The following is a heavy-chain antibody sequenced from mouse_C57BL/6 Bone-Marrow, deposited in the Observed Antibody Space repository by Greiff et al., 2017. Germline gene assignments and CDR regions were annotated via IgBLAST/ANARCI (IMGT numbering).Heavy chain of an antibody. D-gene: IGHD2-4*01. CDR2: IDPENGDT. J-gene: IGHJ2*01. V-gene: IGHV14-4*01. Sequence: VQLQQSGAELVRPGASVKLSCTASGFNIKDDYMHWVKQRPEQGLEWIGWIDPENGDTEYASKFQGKATITADTSSNTAYLQLSSLTSEDTAVYCCTTWGDYGFDCWGQGTTLTVSS. CDR3: TTWGDYGFDC. CDR1: GFNIKDDY.